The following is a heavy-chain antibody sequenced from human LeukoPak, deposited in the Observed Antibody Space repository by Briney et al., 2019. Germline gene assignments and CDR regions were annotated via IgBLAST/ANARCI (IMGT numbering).Heavy chain of an antibody. CDR3: AKSHRAIFGVVIMHYFDY. D-gene: IGHD3-3*01. CDR1: GFTFSSYD. Sequence: GGSLRLSCAASGFTFSSYDMSWVRQAPGKGLEWVSAISGSGGSTYYADSVKGRFTISRDNSKNTLYLQMNSLRAEDTAVYYCAKSHRAIFGVVIMHYFDYWGQGTLVTVSS. V-gene: IGHV3-23*01. J-gene: IGHJ4*02. CDR2: ISGSGGST.